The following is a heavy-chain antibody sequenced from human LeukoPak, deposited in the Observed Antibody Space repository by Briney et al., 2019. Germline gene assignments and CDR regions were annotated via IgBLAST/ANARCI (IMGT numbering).Heavy chain of an antibody. V-gene: IGHV4-39*07. CDR2: IYYSGST. CDR1: GGSISGSSYY. J-gene: IGHJ4*02. Sequence: ASETLSLTCTVSGGSISGSSYYWGWIRQPPGKGLEWIGSIYYSGSTYYNPSLKSRVTISVDTSKNQFSLKLSSVTAADTAVYYCARCEGDGYNPLDYWGQGTLVTVSS. D-gene: IGHD5-24*01. CDR3: ARCEGDGYNPLDY.